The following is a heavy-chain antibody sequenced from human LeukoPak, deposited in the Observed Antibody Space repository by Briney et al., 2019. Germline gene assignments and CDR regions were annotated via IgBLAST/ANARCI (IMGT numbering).Heavy chain of an antibody. J-gene: IGHJ4*02. D-gene: IGHD6-19*01. CDR3: AREFHQWLAPTLDY. CDR2: ISSSSSYI. Sequence: GGSLRLSCAASGFTFSSYSMNWVRQAPGKGLEWVSSISSSSSYIYYADSVKGRFTISRDNAKNSLYLQMNSLRAEDTAVYYCAREFHQWLAPTLDYWGQGTLVTVSS. V-gene: IGHV3-21*01. CDR1: GFTFSSYS.